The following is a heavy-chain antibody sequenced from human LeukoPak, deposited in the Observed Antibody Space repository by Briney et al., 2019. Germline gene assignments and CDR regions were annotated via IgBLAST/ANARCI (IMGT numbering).Heavy chain of an antibody. CDR2: IYYSGST. D-gene: IGHD7-27*01. J-gene: IGHJ4*02. V-gene: IGHV4-59*01. CDR3: ARGANWGSPDY. CDR1: GGSISSYY. Sequence: SETLSLTCTVSGGSISSYYWSWIRQPPGKGLEWIAYIYYSGSTNYNPSLKSRVTISLDTSKNQFSLKLSSVTAADTAVYYCARGANWGSPDYWGQGTLVTVSS.